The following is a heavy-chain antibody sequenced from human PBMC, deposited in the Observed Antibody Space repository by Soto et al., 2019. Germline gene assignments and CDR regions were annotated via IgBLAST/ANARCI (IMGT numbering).Heavy chain of an antibody. CDR1: GGSISSGNW. V-gene: IGHV4-4*02. Sequence: SETLSLTCAVSGGSISSGNWWSWVRQSPGKELEWIGEIYHSGITNYNPSLKSRVTISVDNSENQLSLSLNSVTAADTAVYYCARNVSYYIDDWGQGTLVTVSS. CDR3: ARNVSYYIDD. J-gene: IGHJ4*02. CDR2: IYHSGIT. D-gene: IGHD1-26*01.